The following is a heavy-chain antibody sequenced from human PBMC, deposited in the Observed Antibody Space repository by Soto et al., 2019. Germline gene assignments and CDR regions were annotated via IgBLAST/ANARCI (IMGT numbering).Heavy chain of an antibody. J-gene: IGHJ4*02. V-gene: IGHV3-33*07. D-gene: IGHD1-26*01. Sequence: PGGSLRLSCAGSGFTLTRSAVSWVRQAPGKGLEWVAVIWYDGSNKYYADSVRGRFTISRDNSKNTLYLQMSSLRAEDTAVYYCARGIVGWYYLDYWGQGALVTVSS. CDR3: ARGIVGWYYLDY. CDR2: IWYDGSNK. CDR1: GFTLTRSA.